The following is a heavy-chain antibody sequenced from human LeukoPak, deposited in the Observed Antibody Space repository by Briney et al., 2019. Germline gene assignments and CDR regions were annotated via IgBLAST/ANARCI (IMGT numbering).Heavy chain of an antibody. J-gene: IGHJ4*02. CDR3: ARGSSYYDYVWGSPRTYYFDY. V-gene: IGHV4-31*03. CDR2: IYYSGIT. D-gene: IGHD3-16*01. Sequence: PSQTLSLTCTVSGGSLSSGGYYWSWIRQHPGKGLEWIGNIYYSGITYYNPSLKSRITISVDTSKNQFSLNLRSVTAADTAVYYCARGSSYYDYVWGSPRTYYFDYWGQGTLVTVSS. CDR1: GGSLSSGGYY.